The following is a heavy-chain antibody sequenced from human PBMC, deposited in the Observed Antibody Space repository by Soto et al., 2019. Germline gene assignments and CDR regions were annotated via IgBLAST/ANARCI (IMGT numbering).Heavy chain of an antibody. CDR2: IYHSGST. V-gene: IGHV4-4*02. CDR3: ARDGYGDYVLGENWFDP. J-gene: IGHJ5*02. CDR1: GGSISSSNW. Sequence: QVQLQESGPGLEKPSGTLSLTCAVSGGSISSSNWWSWVRQPPGKGLEWIGEIYHSGSTNYNPSLKSRVTISVDKSKNQFSLKLSSVTAADTAVYYCARDGYGDYVLGENWFDPWGQGTLVTVSS. D-gene: IGHD4-17*01.